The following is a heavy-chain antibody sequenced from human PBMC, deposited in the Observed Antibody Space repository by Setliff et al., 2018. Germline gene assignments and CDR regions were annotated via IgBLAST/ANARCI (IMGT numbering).Heavy chain of an antibody. CDR3: ARDPHYDPTYSLPGNAFDF. CDR1: GYSISNGFY. D-gene: IGHD3-22*01. V-gene: IGHV4-38-2*02. CDR2: LFDGGSA. J-gene: IGHJ3*01. Sequence: SETLSLTCAVSGYSISNGFYWGRIRQSPVKGLEWIGSLFDGGSAYYSPSLKSRASISLDASKNQFALKLTSATAAETAVYYCARDPHYDPTYSLPGNAFDFWGQGIMVTV.